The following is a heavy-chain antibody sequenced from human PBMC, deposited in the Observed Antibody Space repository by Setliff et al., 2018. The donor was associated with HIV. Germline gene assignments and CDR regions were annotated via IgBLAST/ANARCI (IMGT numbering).Heavy chain of an antibody. J-gene: IGHJ6*03. D-gene: IGHD1-26*01. CDR2: INPNSGGT. CDR3: ARDAKELGAYMDV. V-gene: IGHV1-2*06. Sequence: ASVKVSCKASGYTFTGYYMHWVRQAPGQGLEWMGRINPNSGGTNYAQKFQGRVTMTRDTSISTAYMELSRLRSEDAAVYYCARDAKELGAYMDVWGKGTTVTVSS. CDR1: GYTFTGYY.